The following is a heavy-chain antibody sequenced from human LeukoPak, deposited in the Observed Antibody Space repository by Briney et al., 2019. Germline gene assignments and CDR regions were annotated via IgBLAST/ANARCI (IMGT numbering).Heavy chain of an antibody. V-gene: IGHV4-39*01. D-gene: IGHD4-17*01. J-gene: IGHJ6*03. CDR2: IYYSGST. CDR3: ASDYGDTLGVNYMDV. Sequence: PSETLSLTCTASGGSISSSSYYWGWIRQPPGKGLEWIGSIYYSGSTYYNPSLKSRVTISVDTSKNQFSLKLSSVTAADTAVYYCASDYGDTLGVNYMDVWGKGTTVTISS. CDR1: GGSISSSSYY.